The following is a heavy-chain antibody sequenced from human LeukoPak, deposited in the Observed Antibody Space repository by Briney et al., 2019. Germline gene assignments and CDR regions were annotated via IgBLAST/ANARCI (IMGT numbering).Heavy chain of an antibody. CDR2: ISGSGGTT. D-gene: IGHD5-18*01. CDR3: ANTRGDTAMNMIFDY. CDR1: GFTFSSYW. V-gene: IGHV3-23*01. Sequence: PGGSLRLSCEASGFTFSSYWMHWARQAPGKGLEWVSVISGSGGTTYYTDSVKGRFTISRDNSKNTLFLQMNSLRDEDTAVYYCANTRGDTAMNMIFDYWGQGTLVTVSS. J-gene: IGHJ4*02.